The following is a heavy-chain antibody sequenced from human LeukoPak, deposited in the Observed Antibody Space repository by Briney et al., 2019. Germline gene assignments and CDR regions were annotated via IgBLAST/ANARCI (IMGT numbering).Heavy chain of an antibody. Sequence: PSETLSLTCTVSGGSISSYYWSWIRQPPGKGLEWIGYIYYSGSTNYNPSLKSRVTISVDTFKNQFSLKLSSVTAADTAVYYCARDDPGGYYYHWGQGTLVTVSS. J-gene: IGHJ5*02. D-gene: IGHD3-22*01. CDR1: GGSISSYY. CDR2: IYYSGST. V-gene: IGHV4-59*01. CDR3: ARDDPGGYYYH.